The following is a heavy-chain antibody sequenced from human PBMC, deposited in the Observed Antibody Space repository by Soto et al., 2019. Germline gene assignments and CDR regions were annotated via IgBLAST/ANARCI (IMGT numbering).Heavy chain of an antibody. D-gene: IGHD4-17*01. CDR2: IFWSGGSV. V-gene: IGHV3-9*01. J-gene: IGHJ6*02. CDR3: ARDLTPGGADV. Sequence: EVQLVESGGGLVQPGRSLRLSCVVSGLTFDEHAMHWVRQGPGKGLEWVSGIFWSGGSVGYADSVKGRFTVSRDKAKNSLYLQMDSLRAEDTAWYYCARDLTPGGADVWGQGTTVTVSS. CDR1: GLTFDEHA.